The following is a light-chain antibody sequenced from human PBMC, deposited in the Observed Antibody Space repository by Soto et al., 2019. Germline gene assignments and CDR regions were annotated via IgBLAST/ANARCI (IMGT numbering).Light chain of an antibody. J-gene: IGKJ2*01. Sequence: EIVLTQSPGTLSLSPGERATLSCRASQSVRSSYLAWYQQKPGQDPGLLIYGASSRATGIPDMFSGSGSGTDFPLTISRLESEDVAVYYCQQYGSSPMYTFGQGTKLEI. CDR3: QQYGSSPMYT. CDR2: GAS. V-gene: IGKV3-20*01. CDR1: QSVRSSY.